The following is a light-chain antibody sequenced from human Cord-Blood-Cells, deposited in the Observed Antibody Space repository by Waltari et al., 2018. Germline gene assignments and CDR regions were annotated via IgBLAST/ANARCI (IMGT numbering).Light chain of an antibody. J-gene: IGLJ3*02. CDR1: SSDVGGYNY. Sequence: QSALTQPRPVSGSPGQPVTISCTGTSSDVGGYNYVSWYQQHPGKAPKLMIYDVSKRPSGVPDRFSGSKSGNTASLTISGLQAEDEADYYCCSYAGSYTFEVFGGGTKLTVL. V-gene: IGLV2-11*01. CDR2: DVS. CDR3: CSYAGSYTFEV.